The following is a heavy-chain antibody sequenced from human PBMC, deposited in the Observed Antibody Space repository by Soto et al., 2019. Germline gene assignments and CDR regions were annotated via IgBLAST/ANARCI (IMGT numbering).Heavy chain of an antibody. CDR1: GGSISSYY. Sequence: QVQLQESGPGLVKPSETLSLTCTVSGGSISSYYWSWIRQPPGKGLEWIGYIFYTGSTNYNPSLKSRVTLSVDTSKNQFSRHLSSVTAADTAVYYCARSRLQVGFDYWGQGTLVTVSS. D-gene: IGHD4-4*01. J-gene: IGHJ4*02. CDR3: ARSRLQVGFDY. CDR2: IFYTGST. V-gene: IGHV4-59*01.